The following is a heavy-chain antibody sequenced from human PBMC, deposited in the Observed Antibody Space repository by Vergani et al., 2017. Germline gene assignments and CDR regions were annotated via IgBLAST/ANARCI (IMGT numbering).Heavy chain of an antibody. D-gene: IGHD6-13*01. CDR2: INTNTGNP. Sequence: QVQLVQSGSELKKPGASVKVSCKASGYTFTNHAMNWVRQAPGQGLEWMGWINTNTGNPTYAQGFTGRFVYSLDTSVSTAYLQISSLKAEDTAVYSCARGYEIAAGYYYGMDLWGQGTTVTVSS. CDR3: ARGYEIAAGYYYGMDL. V-gene: IGHV7-4-1*02. CDR1: GYTFTNHA. J-gene: IGHJ6*02.